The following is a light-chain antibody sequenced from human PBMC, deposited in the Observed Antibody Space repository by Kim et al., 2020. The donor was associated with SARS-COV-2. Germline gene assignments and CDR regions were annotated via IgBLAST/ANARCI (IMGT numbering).Light chain of an antibody. CDR3: QQHNGY. V-gene: IGKV1-5*01. J-gene: IGKJ4*01. CDR2: AVS. Sequence: DIQMTQSPSTLSASVGDTVTITCRASQSITSGLAWYQQKPGKAPKLLIYAVSSLDSGVPSRFSGSGSGTQFTLTISSLQPDDFATYYCQQHNGYFGGGTKVEIK. CDR1: QSITSG.